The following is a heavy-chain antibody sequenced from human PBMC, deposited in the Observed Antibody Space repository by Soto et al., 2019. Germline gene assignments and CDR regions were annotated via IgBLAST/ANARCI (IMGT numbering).Heavy chain of an antibody. CDR3: ASTPHYCSSTSCYTPYYFDY. D-gene: IGHD2-2*02. CDR2: IYYSGST. Sequence: SETLSLTCTVSGGSISSSSYYWGWIRQPPGKGLEWIGSIYYSGSTYYNPSLKSRVTISVDTSKNQFSLKLSSVTAADTAVYYCASTPHYCSSTSCYTPYYFDYWGQGTLVTVSS. J-gene: IGHJ4*02. CDR1: GGSISSSSYY. V-gene: IGHV4-39*01.